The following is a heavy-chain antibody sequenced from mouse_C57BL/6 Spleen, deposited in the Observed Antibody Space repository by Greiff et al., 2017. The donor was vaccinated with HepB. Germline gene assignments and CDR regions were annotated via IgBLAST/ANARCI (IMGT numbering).Heavy chain of an antibody. V-gene: IGHV1-54*01. Sequence: VQLVESGAELVRPGTSVKVSCKASGYAFTNYLIEWVKQRPGQGLEWIGVINPGSGGTNYNEKFKGKATLTADKSSSTAYMQLSSLTSEDSAVYFCARYWDYYGSSYFDYWGQGTTLTVSS. J-gene: IGHJ2*01. D-gene: IGHD1-1*01. CDR3: ARYWDYYGSSYFDY. CDR1: GYAFTNYL. CDR2: INPGSGGT.